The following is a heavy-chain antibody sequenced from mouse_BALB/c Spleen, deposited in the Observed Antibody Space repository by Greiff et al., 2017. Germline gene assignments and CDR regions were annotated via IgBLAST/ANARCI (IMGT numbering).Heavy chain of an antibody. D-gene: IGHD2-12*01. CDR2: IYPYNGGT. V-gene: IGHV1S29*02. CDR1: GYTFTDYN. CDR3: ARGELLWYFDV. J-gene: IGHJ1*01. Sequence: VQLKQSGPELVTPGASVKISCKASGYTFTDYNMHWVKQSPGKSLEWIGYIYPYNGGTGYNQKFKSKATLTVDNSSSTAYMELRSLTSEDSAVYYCARGELLWYFDVWGAGTTVTVSS.